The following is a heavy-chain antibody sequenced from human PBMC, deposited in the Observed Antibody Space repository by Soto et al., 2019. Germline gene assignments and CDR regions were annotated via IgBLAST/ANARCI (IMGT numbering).Heavy chain of an antibody. Sequence: PSETLSLTCTVSGGSISSYYWSWIRQPPGKGLEWIGYIYYSGSTNYNPSLKSRVTISVDTSKNQFSLKLSSVTAADTAVYYCARATMITFGGVIVTGLADIWGKGKMVTVSS. CDR2: IYYSGST. D-gene: IGHD3-16*02. J-gene: IGHJ3*02. V-gene: IGHV4-59*01. CDR3: ARATMITFGGVIVTGLADI. CDR1: GGSISSYY.